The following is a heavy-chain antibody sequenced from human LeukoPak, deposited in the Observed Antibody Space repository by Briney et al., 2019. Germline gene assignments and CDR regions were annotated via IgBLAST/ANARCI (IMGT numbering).Heavy chain of an antibody. CDR3: AKGGDH. Sequence: GGSLRLSCAASGFTFSTYWMNWVRQAPGKGLEWVANIKPDGSDMYYVDSVKGRFTVSRGNARNSLYLQMNSLRAEDTAVHYCAKGGDHWGQGTLVTVSS. V-gene: IGHV3-7*01. CDR2: IKPDGSDM. D-gene: IGHD3-16*01. J-gene: IGHJ4*02. CDR1: GFTFSTYW.